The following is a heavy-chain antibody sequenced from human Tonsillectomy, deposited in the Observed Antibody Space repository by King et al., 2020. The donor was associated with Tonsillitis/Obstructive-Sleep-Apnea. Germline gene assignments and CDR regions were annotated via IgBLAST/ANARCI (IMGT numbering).Heavy chain of an antibody. D-gene: IGHD2-2*01. Sequence: VQLQESGPGLVKPSGTLSLTCAVSGGSISSTNWWSWVRQPPGKGLEWIGEIYHSGSTNYNPSLKSRVTISVDKSKNQFSLNLTSVTAADTAVYYCASEREYLRWFDPWGQGTLVTVSS. V-gene: IGHV4-4*02. J-gene: IGHJ5*02. CDR3: ASEREYLRWFDP. CDR2: IYHSGST. CDR1: GGSISSTNW.